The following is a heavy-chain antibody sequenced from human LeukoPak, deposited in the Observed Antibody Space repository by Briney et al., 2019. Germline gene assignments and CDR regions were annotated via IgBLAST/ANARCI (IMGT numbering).Heavy chain of an antibody. Sequence: GGSLRLSCAASGFTFSSYSMNWVRQAPGKGLEWVSSISSSSSYIYYADSVKGRFTISRDSAKNSLYLQMNSLRAEDTAVYYCAREVPTYYYDSSGLLDYWGQGTLVTVSS. CDR2: ISSSSSYI. CDR1: GFTFSSYS. CDR3: AREVPTYYYDSSGLLDY. V-gene: IGHV3-21*01. J-gene: IGHJ4*02. D-gene: IGHD3-22*01.